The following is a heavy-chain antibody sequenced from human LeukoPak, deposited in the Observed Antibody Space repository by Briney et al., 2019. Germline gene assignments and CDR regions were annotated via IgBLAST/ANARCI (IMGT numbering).Heavy chain of an antibody. Sequence: PGASVKVSCKASGYTFTNYGISWVRQAPGQGLEWMGWISTYNGDTNYAQKLQGRVTMTTDTSTSTAYMELRSLRSDDTAVYYCARDLSTLSPRRFAYWGQGTLVTVSS. V-gene: IGHV1-18*01. J-gene: IGHJ4*02. D-gene: IGHD2/OR15-2a*01. CDR1: GYTFTNYG. CDR3: ARDLSTLSPRRFAY. CDR2: ISTYNGDT.